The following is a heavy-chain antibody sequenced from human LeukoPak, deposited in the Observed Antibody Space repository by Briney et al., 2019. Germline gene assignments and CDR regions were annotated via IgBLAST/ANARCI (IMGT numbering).Heavy chain of an antibody. CDR3: AREGIAAM. CDR2: IYYSGST. J-gene: IGHJ4*02. CDR1: GGSISSGGYY. Sequence: SQTLSLTCTVSGGSISSGGYYWSWIRQHPGKGLEWIGYIYYSGSTYYDPSLKSRVTISVDTSKNQFCLKLSSVTAAATAVYYCAREGIAAMWGQGTLVTVSS. V-gene: IGHV4-31*03. D-gene: IGHD6-13*01.